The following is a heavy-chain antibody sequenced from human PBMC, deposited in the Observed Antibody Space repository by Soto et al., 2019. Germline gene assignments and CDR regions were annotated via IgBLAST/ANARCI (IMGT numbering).Heavy chain of an antibody. CDR2: IWYDGTNK. V-gene: IGHV3-33*01. J-gene: IGHJ6*02. D-gene: IGHD6-13*01. CDR1: GFTFSSYG. Sequence: QVQLVESGGGVVQPGRSLRLSCAASGFTFSSYGMHWVRQAPGKVLEWVAVIWYDGTNKYYADSVKGRFTISRDNSKNTLYLQMNSLRAEDTAVYYCARDRGAVAGTRYYYGMDVWGQGTTVTVSS. CDR3: ARDRGAVAGTRYYYGMDV.